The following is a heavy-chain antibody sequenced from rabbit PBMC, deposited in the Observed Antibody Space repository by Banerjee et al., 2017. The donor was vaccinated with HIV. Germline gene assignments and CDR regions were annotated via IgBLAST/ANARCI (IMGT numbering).Heavy chain of an antibody. D-gene: IGHD6-1*01. V-gene: IGHV1S45*01. Sequence: QQQLVESGGGLVQPGGSLKLSCKASGFDFSSNAMCWVRQAPGKGLDWIGCIDAGSSGSTWYASWAKGRFAITKTSSTTVALQMTSLTAADMATYFCARADALGYGLDLWGPGTLVTVS. CDR1: GFDFSSNA. J-gene: IGHJ6*01. CDR3: ARADALGYGLDL. CDR2: IDAGSSGST.